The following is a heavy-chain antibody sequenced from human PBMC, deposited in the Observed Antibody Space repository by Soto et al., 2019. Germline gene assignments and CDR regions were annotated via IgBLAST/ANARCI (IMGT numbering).Heavy chain of an antibody. CDR2: INHSGST. J-gene: IGHJ4*02. V-gene: IGHV4-34*01. D-gene: IGHD3-9*01. CDR1: GGSFSGYY. CDR3: ARGFRYYDILSYYFDY. Sequence: PSETLSLTCAVYGGSFSGYYWSWIRQPPGKGLEWIGEINHSGSTNYNPSLKSRVTISVDTSKNQFSLKLSSVTAADTAVYYCARGFRYYDILSYYFDYWGQGTLVTVSS.